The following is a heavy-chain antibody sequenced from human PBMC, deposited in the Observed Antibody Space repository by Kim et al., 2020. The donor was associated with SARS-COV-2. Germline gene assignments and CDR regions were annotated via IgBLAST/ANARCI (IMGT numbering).Heavy chain of an antibody. Sequence: GGSLRLSCSASGFTFSSCAMHWVRQAPGKGLEYVSAIRNDGGGTYYADFVKGRFTISRDNSKNTLYLQMSSLRAEDTAVYYCVKEPSHSSGWYYFDYWG. CDR3: VKEPSHSSGWYYFDY. D-gene: IGHD6-19*01. J-gene: IGHJ4*01. CDR1: GFTFSSCA. V-gene: IGHV3-64D*06. CDR2: IRNDGGGT.